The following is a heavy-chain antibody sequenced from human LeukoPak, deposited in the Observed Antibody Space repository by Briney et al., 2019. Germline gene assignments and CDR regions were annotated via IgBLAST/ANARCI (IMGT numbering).Heavy chain of an antibody. Sequence: PGGSLRLSCAASGFTVSSNYMSWVRQAPGKGLVWVSRINSDGSSTSYADSVKGRFTISRDNAKNTLYLQMNSLRAEDTAVYYCARDLQYYYDSSGSFDYWGQGTLVTVSS. CDR1: GFTVSSNY. CDR3: ARDLQYYYDSSGSFDY. D-gene: IGHD3-22*01. J-gene: IGHJ4*02. CDR2: INSDGSST. V-gene: IGHV3-74*01.